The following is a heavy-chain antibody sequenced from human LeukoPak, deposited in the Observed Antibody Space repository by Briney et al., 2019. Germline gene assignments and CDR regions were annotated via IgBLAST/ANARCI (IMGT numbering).Heavy chain of an antibody. Sequence: SETLSLTCAVYGGSFSGYYWSWIRQPPGKGLEWIGEINHSGSTNYNPSLKSRVTISVDTSKNQFSLKLSSVTAADTAVYYCAKGSLWHGVFDYWGQGTLVTVSS. J-gene: IGHJ4*02. CDR3: AKGSLWHGVFDY. D-gene: IGHD2/OR15-2a*01. CDR1: GGSFSGYY. CDR2: INHSGST. V-gene: IGHV4-34*01.